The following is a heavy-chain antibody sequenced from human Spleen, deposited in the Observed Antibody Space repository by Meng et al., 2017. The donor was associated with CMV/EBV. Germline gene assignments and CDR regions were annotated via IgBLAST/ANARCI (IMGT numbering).Heavy chain of an antibody. CDR1: GGTFSSYA. V-gene: IGHV1-69*05. J-gene: IGHJ4*02. CDR2: IIPIFGTA. CDR3: AREFRDYGGNSGYFDY. D-gene: IGHD4-23*01. Sequence: GGTFSSYAISWVRQAPGQGLEWMGGIIPIFGTANYAQKFQGRVTITTDESTSTAYMELSSLRSEDTAVYYCAREFRDYGGNSGYFDYWGQGTLVTVSS.